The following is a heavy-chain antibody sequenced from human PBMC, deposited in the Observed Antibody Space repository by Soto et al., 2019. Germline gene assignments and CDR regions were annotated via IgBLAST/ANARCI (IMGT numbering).Heavy chain of an antibody. D-gene: IGHD6-6*01. CDR3: AKDFYSTSYSTSSFSAFDF. CDR1: GFSVSTNA. Sequence: ESGGGLVQPGGSLRLSCAASGFSVSTNAMSWVRQAPGKGLEWVSGISASGGNTYYADSVKGRFTISRDNSKNTLYLQMNILRAGDTAVYYCAKDFYSTSYSTSSFSAFDFWGQGTVVTVSS. J-gene: IGHJ3*01. CDR2: ISASGGNT. V-gene: IGHV3-23*01.